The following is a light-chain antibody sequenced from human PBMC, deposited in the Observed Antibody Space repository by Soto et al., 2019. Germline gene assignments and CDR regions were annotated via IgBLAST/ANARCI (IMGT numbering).Light chain of an antibody. V-gene: IGKV3-20*01. J-gene: IGKJ1*01. CDR3: HQFGNSLTWT. CDR2: GAS. CDR1: QSISSTY. Sequence: EIVLTQSPGTLSLSPGERATLSCRASQSISSTYLAWYQQKPGQAPRLLIFGASNRATGIPDRFRGSGSGTDFTLTISGLVPEDFAVYYCHQFGNSLTWTFGQGTKVEIK.